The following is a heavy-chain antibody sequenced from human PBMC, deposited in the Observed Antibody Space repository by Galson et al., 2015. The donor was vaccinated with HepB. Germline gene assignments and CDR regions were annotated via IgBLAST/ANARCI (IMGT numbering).Heavy chain of an antibody. D-gene: IGHD6-13*01. Sequence: SLRLSCAASGFTFSSYAMSWVRQAPGKGLEWVSAISGSGGSTYYADSVKGRFTISRDNSKNTLYLQMNSLRAEDTAVYYCATGPDIAAAGTGAFDIWGQGTMVTVSS. V-gene: IGHV3-23*01. CDR3: ATGPDIAAAGTGAFDI. J-gene: IGHJ3*02. CDR1: GFTFSSYA. CDR2: ISGSGGST.